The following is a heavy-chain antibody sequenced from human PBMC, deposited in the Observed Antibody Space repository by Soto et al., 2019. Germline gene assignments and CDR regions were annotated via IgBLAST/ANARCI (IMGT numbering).Heavy chain of an antibody. CDR2: INPSGGST. CDR3: ARGLLDIVVVPAAMSVGY. J-gene: IGHJ4*02. V-gene: IGHV1-46*01. CDR1: GYTFTSYY. Sequence: QVQLVQSGAEVKKPGASVKVSCKASGYTFTSYYMHWVRQAPGQGLEWMGIINPSGGSTSYAQKFQGRVTMTRDTSTSTVYMELSSLRSEDTAVYYCARGLLDIVVVPAAMSVGYWGQGTLVTVSS. D-gene: IGHD2-2*03.